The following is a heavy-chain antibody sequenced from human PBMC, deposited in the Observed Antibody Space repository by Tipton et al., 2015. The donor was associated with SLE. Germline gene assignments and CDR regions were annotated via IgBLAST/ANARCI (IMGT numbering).Heavy chain of an antibody. V-gene: IGHV4-61*09. Sequence: TLSLTCTVSGGSISRGIYYWNWIRQPAGKGLEWIGYIYTSGSTYYNPSLKSRVTISVDTSKNQFSLKLSSVTAADTAVYYCARCIVGANSYYYYMDVWGKGTTVTVSS. CDR3: ARCIVGANSYYYYMDV. D-gene: IGHD1-26*01. J-gene: IGHJ6*03. CDR2: IYTSGST. CDR1: GGSISRGIYY.